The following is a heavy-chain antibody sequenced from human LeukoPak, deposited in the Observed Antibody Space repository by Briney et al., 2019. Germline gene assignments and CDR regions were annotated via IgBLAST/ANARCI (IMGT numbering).Heavy chain of an antibody. CDR3: AKVASGGAKFDY. Sequence: SEALSLTCTVFGGSVNGYYWSWIRQPPGKGLEWMAYIHSSGSTNYNPSLKSRLTASVDTSKNQFSLNVRSVTAADTAVYHCAKVASGGAKFDYWGQGTLVTVSS. CDR1: GGSVNGYY. D-gene: IGHD3-10*01. CDR2: IHSSGST. V-gene: IGHV4-59*02. J-gene: IGHJ4*02.